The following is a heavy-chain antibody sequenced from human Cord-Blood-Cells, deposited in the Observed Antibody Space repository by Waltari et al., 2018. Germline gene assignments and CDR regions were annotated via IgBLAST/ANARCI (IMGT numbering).Heavy chain of an antibody. CDR2: IRSKANSYAT. CDR1: GFTFRGSA. V-gene: IGHV3-73*02. J-gene: IGHJ2*01. CDR3: TSHTGYFDL. Sequence: EVQLVESGGGLVQPGGSLKLSCAASGFTFRGSAMHLVRQASGKGLEWVGRIRSKANSYATAYAASVKGRFTISRDDSKNTAYLQMNSLKTEDTAVYYCTSHTGYFDLWGRGTLVTVSS. D-gene: IGHD4-4*01.